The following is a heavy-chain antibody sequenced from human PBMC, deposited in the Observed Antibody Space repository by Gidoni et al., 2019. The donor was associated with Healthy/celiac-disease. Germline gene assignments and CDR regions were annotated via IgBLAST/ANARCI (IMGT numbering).Heavy chain of an antibody. CDR1: GFTFSSYG. CDR3: AKGGDSSSSLFDY. V-gene: IGHV3-30*18. CDR2: ISYDGSNK. D-gene: IGHD6-6*01. Sequence: QVQLVESGGGVVQPGRSLRLSCAASGFTFSSYGMHWVRQAPGKGLEWVEVISYDGSNKYYADSVKGRFTISRDNSKNTLYLQVNSLRAEDTAVYYCAKGGDSSSSLFDYWGQGTLVTVSS. J-gene: IGHJ4*02.